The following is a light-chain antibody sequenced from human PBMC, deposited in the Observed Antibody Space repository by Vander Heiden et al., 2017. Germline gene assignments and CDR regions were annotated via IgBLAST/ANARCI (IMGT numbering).Light chain of an antibody. CDR2: RGN. V-gene: IGLV10-54*01. Sequence: QAGLTQPPSVSKGLRQTATLTCTGNSNNVGNPGAAWVQQHQGHPPKLLSYRGNDRPSGISERGSASTSGNTASLTITGLQPEDEADYYCSAWDSSLSVWVFGGGTKLTVL. J-gene: IGLJ3*02. CDR3: SAWDSSLSVWV. CDR1: SNNVGNPG.